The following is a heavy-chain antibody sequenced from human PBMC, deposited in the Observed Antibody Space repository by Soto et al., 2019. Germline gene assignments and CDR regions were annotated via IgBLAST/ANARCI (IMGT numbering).Heavy chain of an antibody. J-gene: IGHJ6*02. D-gene: IGHD3-22*01. CDR2: INPNSGGT. CDR1: GYTFTGYY. Sequence: ASVKVSCKASGYTFTGYYMHWVRQAPGQGLEWMGWINPNSGGTNYAQNFQGWVTMTRDTSISTAYMELSRLRSDDTAVYYCAREHDSSGYYPDYYGMDVWGQGTTVTVSS. V-gene: IGHV1-2*04. CDR3: AREHDSSGYYPDYYGMDV.